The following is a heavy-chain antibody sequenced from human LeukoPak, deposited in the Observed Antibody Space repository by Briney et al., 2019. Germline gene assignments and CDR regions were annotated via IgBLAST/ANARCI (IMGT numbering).Heavy chain of an antibody. CDR3: ARDIVSYSSGWYLSDSDAFDI. CDR1: GYTFTSYG. D-gene: IGHD6-19*01. Sequence: ASVKVSCKASGYTFTSYGISWVRQAPGQGLEWMGWINPNSGGTNYAQKFQGRVTMTRDTSISTAYMELSRLRSDDTAVYYCARDIVSYSSGWYLSDSDAFDIWGQGTMVTVSS. V-gene: IGHV1-2*02. CDR2: INPNSGGT. J-gene: IGHJ3*02.